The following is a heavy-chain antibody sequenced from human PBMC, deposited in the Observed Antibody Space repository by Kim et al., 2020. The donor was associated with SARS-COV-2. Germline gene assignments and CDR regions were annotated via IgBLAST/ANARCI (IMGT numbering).Heavy chain of an antibody. CDR1: GYTFTSYA. CDR3: ARDLLLLWFREFGGEFDP. D-gene: IGHD3-10*01. Sequence: ASVKVSCKASGYTFTSYAMNWVRQAPGQGLEWMGWINTNTGNPTYAQGFTGRFVFSLDTSVSTAYLQISSLKAEDTAVYYCARDLLLLWFREFGGEFDPWGQGTLVTVSS. V-gene: IGHV7-4-1*02. CDR2: INTNTGNP. J-gene: IGHJ5*02.